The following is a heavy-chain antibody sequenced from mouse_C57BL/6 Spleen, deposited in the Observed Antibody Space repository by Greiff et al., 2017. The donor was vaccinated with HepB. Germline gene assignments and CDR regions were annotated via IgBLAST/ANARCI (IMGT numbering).Heavy chain of an antibody. CDR1: GFTFSSYA. J-gene: IGHJ4*01. D-gene: IGHD2-1*01. Sequence: EVMLVESGGGLVKPGGSLKLSCAASGFTFSSYAMSWVRQTPEKRLEWVATISDGGSYTYYPDNVKGRFTISRDNAKNNLYLQMSHLKSEDTAMYYWARDRDPIYYGNHYYAMDYWGQGTSVTVSS. CDR2: ISDGGSYT. CDR3: ARDRDPIYYGNHYYAMDY. V-gene: IGHV5-4*01.